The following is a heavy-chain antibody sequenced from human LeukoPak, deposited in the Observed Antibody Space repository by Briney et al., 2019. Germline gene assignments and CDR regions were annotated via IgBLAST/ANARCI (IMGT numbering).Heavy chain of an antibody. CDR1: GFTFSNYA. V-gene: IGHV3-33*01. CDR3: ARDRGSSWLFDY. Sequence: PGGSLRLSCAASGFTFSNYAMHWVRQAPGKGLEWVAVIWYDGSNKYYADSVKGRFTISRDNSKNTLYLQMNSLRAEDTAVYYCARDRGSSWLFDYWGQGTLVTVSS. CDR2: IWYDGSNK. J-gene: IGHJ4*02. D-gene: IGHD6-13*01.